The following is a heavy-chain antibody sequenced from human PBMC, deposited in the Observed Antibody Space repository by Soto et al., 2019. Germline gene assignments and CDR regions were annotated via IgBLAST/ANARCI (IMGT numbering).Heavy chain of an antibody. CDR3: ARKHSLDYIRWGLAP. J-gene: IGHJ5*02. Sequence: GASVKVSCKASGYPFSDNQIHWLRRAPGQGLEWMGRINPKSDDTNYAQKFQGRVTMTRDTSIDTAYLELTGLTSDDTATYYCARKHSLDYIRWGLAPWGKGTLVTVSS. CDR1: GYPFSDNQ. D-gene: IGHD4-4*01. V-gene: IGHV1-2*02. CDR2: INPKSDDT.